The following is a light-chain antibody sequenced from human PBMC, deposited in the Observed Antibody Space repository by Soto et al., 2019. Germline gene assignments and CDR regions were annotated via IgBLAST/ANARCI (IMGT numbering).Light chain of an antibody. J-gene: IGLJ3*02. V-gene: IGLV2-14*01. CDR1: NSDVGGYDR. CDR3: ISYIPSTTTHWV. Sequence: QSALTQSPSASGSPGQSITISCTGTNSDVGGYDRVSWYQHHPGKAPKLLIFEVYNRPSGISDRFSGSKSGDTASLTISGLQAEDEADYYCISYIPSTTTHWVFGGGTKVTVL. CDR2: EVY.